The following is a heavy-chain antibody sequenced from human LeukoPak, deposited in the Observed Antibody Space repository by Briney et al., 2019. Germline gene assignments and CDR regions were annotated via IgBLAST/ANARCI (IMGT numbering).Heavy chain of an antibody. D-gene: IGHD6-13*01. CDR3: ARSSSWSQDY. J-gene: IGHJ4*02. V-gene: IGHV4-34*01. CDR2: IYYSGST. CDR1: GGSFSGYY. Sequence: SETLSLTCAVYGGSFSGYYWSWIRQPPGKGLEWIGSIYYSGSTYYNPSLKSRVTISVDTSKNQFSLKLSSVTAADTAVYYCARSSSWSQDYWGQGTLVTVSS.